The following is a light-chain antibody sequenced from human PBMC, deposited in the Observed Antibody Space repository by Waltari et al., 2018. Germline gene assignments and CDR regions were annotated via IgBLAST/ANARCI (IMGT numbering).Light chain of an antibody. CDR2: SNN. CDR1: SSNIGSNP. Sequence: QSVLTQPPSASGTPGQRVTISCSGSSSNIGSNPVTWYQQLPGAAPKLLVYSNNARPSGVPDRFSGSKSGTAASLAISGLQSEDEADYYCAAWDDSLNGVVFGGGTKLTVL. V-gene: IGLV1-44*01. J-gene: IGLJ2*01. CDR3: AAWDDSLNGVV.